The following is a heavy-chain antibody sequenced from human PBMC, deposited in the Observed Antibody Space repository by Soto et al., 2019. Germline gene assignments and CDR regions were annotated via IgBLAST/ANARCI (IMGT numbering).Heavy chain of an antibody. CDR2: ISWNSGSI. Sequence: EVQLVESGGGLVQPGRSLRLSCAASGFTFDDYAMHWVRQAPGKGLEWVSGISWNSGSIGYADSVKGRFTISRDNANNSLYLKMNSLRAEDTALYYCPKNSRSSGFTIGLPSGGQEPLVPVPS. V-gene: IGHV3-9*01. J-gene: IGHJ4*02. CDR3: PKNSRSSGFTIGLPS. D-gene: IGHD3-16*01. CDR1: GFTFDDYA.